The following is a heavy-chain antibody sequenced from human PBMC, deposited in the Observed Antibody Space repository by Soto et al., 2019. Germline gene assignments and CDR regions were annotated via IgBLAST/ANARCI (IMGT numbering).Heavy chain of an antibody. D-gene: IGHD6-19*01. Sequence: SETLSLTCTVSGGSIISTTYYWGWIRQPPGKGLEWIGSVYYSGSTYYNPSLKSRVTVSVDTSKNQFSLKLRSVTAADTAVYYCARDAVAGTDYWGQGIQVTVSS. J-gene: IGHJ4*02. CDR1: GGSIISTTYY. V-gene: IGHV4-39*02. CDR2: VYYSGST. CDR3: ARDAVAGTDY.